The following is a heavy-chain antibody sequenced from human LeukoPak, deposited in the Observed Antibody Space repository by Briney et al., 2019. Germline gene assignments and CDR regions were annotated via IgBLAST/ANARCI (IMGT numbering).Heavy chain of an antibody. Sequence: GGSLRLSCAVSGFTFNSYWMAWVRQAPGRGLEWVANIKPDGSEKYYVDSLKGRFTISRDNAENSLYLQMNSLKAEDTAVYYCARAAVAAPGDVWGQGTTVTVSS. J-gene: IGHJ6*02. CDR1: GFTFNSYW. CDR3: ARAAVAAPGDV. CDR2: IKPDGSEK. V-gene: IGHV3-7*04. D-gene: IGHD6-19*01.